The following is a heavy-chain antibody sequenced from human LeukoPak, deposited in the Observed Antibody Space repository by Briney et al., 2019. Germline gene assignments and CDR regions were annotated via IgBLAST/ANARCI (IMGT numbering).Heavy chain of an antibody. CDR2: IYTSGST. Sequence: TETLSLTCTVSGGPISSYYWSWIRQPAGKGLEWIGRIYTSGSTNYNPSLKSRVTMSVDTSKNQFSLKLSSVTAADTAVYYCARDVGSGWYEDYFDYWGQGTLVTVSS. D-gene: IGHD6-13*01. J-gene: IGHJ4*02. CDR1: GGPISSYY. CDR3: ARDVGSGWYEDYFDY. V-gene: IGHV4-4*07.